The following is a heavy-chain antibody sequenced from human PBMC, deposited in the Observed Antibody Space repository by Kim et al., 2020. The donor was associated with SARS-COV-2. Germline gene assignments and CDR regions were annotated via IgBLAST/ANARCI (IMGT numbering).Heavy chain of an antibody. J-gene: IGHJ3*02. D-gene: IGHD6-13*01. V-gene: IGHV4-39*01. Sequence: NTPALKSRVTISVDPSKNQFSLKLSSVTAADTAVYYCASPIASANAFDIWGQGTMVTVSS. CDR3: ASPIASANAFDI.